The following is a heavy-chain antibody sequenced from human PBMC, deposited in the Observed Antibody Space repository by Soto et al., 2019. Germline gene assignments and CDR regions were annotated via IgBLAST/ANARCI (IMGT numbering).Heavy chain of an antibody. D-gene: IGHD2-15*01. V-gene: IGHV1-8*01. Sequence: ASVKVSCKASGYTFTSYDINWVRQATGQGIERMGWMNPNSGNTGYAQKFQGRVTMTRNTSISTAYVELSSLRSEDTAVYYCASPYCSCGSCYRPYDAFDIWGQGTMVTVSS. J-gene: IGHJ3*02. CDR1: GYTFTSYD. CDR3: ASPYCSCGSCYRPYDAFDI. CDR2: MNPNSGNT.